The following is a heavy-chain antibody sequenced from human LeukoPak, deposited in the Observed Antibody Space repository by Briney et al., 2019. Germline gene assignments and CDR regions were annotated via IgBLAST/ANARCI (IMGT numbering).Heavy chain of an antibody. V-gene: IGHV3-23*01. J-gene: IGHJ4*02. CDR3: THGSMYQLDY. CDR2: ISGSGGST. D-gene: IGHD2-2*01. Sequence: PGGTLTLSCAASGSTFSSYDMSWVRPAPGKGLEWVSAISGSGGSTYYADSVKGRFTISRDNSKNTLYLQMNSLRAEDTAVYYCTHGSMYQLDYWGQGTRVTVSS. CDR1: GSTFSSYD.